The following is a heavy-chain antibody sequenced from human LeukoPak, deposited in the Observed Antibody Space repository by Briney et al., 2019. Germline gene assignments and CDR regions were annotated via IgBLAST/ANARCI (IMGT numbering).Heavy chain of an antibody. Sequence: GGSLRLSCAASGFTFSSYSMNWVRQAPGKGLEWVSYISSASGSIYYADSVKGRLSISRDNSKNTLFLQMNSLRADDTAVYYCAKDPTRGHVISALGTGGNEDYWGQGTLVTVSS. J-gene: IGHJ4*02. D-gene: IGHD6-13*01. CDR1: GFTFSSYS. V-gene: IGHV3-48*04. CDR3: AKDPTRGHVISALGTGGNEDY. CDR2: ISSASGSI.